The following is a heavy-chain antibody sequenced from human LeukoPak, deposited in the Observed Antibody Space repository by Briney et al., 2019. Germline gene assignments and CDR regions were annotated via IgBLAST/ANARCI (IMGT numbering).Heavy chain of an antibody. J-gene: IGHJ4*02. CDR3: ASLDPFDY. Sequence: GGSLRLSCEASGFTFRSYEMHWVRLAPGKGLTWFSRINSDGTKTDYADSVKGRFTISRDNPKNTLFLQMNSLRAEDTAIYYCASLDPFDYWGQGTLVTVSS. CDR1: GFTFRSYE. V-gene: IGHV3-74*01. CDR2: INSDGTKT.